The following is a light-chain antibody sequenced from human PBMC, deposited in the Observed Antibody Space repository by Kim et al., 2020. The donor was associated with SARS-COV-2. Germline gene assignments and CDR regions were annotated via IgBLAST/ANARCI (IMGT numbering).Light chain of an antibody. V-gene: IGLV2-23*02. CDR1: SSDVGGYNL. Sequence: QSALTQPASVSGSPGQSITISCTGGSSDVGGYNLVAWYQQQPGKVPKLIIYEVTERPSVVSNRFSGSKSGNTASLTISGLQTEDEADYYCCSYAGRSIYVFGSGTKVTVL. CDR2: EVT. J-gene: IGLJ1*01. CDR3: CSYAGRSIYV.